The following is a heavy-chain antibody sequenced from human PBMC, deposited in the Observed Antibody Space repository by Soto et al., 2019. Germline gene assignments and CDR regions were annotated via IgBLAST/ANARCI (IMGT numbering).Heavy chain of an antibody. CDR1: GGSISSGGYS. J-gene: IGHJ4*02. CDR3: ARGYYGSGSYYEPVDY. CDR2: IYHSGST. D-gene: IGHD3-10*01. V-gene: IGHV4-30-2*01. Sequence: SETLSLTCAVSGGSISSGGYSWSWIRQPPEKGLEWIGYIYHSGSTYYNPSLKSRVTISVDRSKNQFSLKLSSVTAADTAVYYCARGYYGSGSYYEPVDYWGQGTLVTVSS.